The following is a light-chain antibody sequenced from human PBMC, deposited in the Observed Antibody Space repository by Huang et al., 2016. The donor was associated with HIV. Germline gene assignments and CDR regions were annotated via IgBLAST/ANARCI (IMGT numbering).Light chain of an antibody. CDR3: QQYNNWPPLT. V-gene: IGKV3-15*01. J-gene: IGKJ4*01. CDR2: GAS. CDR1: QSVSSN. Sequence: IVMTQSPGTLSVSPGERATLSCRASQSVSSNLAWYQQKPGQAPRLLIYGASTRATGIPARFSGSGSGTEFTLTISSLQSEDFAVYYCQQYNNWPPLTFGGGTKVEIK.